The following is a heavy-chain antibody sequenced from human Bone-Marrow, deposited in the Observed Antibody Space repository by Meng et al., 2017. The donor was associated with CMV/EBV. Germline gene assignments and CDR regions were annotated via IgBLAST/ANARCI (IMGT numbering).Heavy chain of an antibody. CDR2: VNSKNEAT. CDR1: GFTFSDYY. Sequence: QVQVVPSGAEMKKLWASIKVSCTSSGFTFSDYYIHWVRQAPGQGLEWMGWVNSKNEATNYARKFQGRVSMTRDTSISTAHMELSRLMSDDTAVYYCVRSSGWSLFDYWGQGTLVTVSS. D-gene: IGHD6-19*01. J-gene: IGHJ4*02. V-gene: IGHV1-2*02. CDR3: VRSSGWSLFDY.